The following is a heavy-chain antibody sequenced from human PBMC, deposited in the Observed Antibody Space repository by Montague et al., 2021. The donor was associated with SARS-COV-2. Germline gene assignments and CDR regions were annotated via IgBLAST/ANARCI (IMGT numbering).Heavy chain of an antibody. CDR2: INHGGST. J-gene: IGHJ6*03. D-gene: IGHD3-10*01. CDR3: ARLRDGVVPSPILGVGPYYSYYYMDV. Sequence: SETLSLTCAVHGASFSGYYWNWIRQPPGKGLEWIGEINHGGSTKYSPSPKSRLTISADTSKNQFSLELTSVAAADTAVYYCARLRDGVVPSPILGVGPYYSYYYMDVWGRGTTVTVSS. CDR1: GASFSGYY. V-gene: IGHV4-34*01.